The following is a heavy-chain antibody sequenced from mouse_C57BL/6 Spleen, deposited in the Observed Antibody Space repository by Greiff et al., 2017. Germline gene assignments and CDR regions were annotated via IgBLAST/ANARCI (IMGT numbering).Heavy chain of an antibody. V-gene: IGHV1-64*01. Sequence: QVQLQQPGAELVKPGASVKLSCKASGYTFTSYWMHWVKQRPGQGLEWIGMIHPNSGSTNYNEKFKSKDTLTVDKSSSTAYMQLSSLTSEDSAVYYCARYDYDGGYYAMDYWGQGTSVTVSS. CDR1: GYTFTSYW. CDR3: ARYDYDGGYYAMDY. D-gene: IGHD2-4*01. CDR2: IHPNSGST. J-gene: IGHJ4*01.